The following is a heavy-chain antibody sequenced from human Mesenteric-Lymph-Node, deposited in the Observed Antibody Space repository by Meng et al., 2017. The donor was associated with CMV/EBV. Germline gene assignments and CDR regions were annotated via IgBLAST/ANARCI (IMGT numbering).Heavy chain of an antibody. CDR1: GYTFTSYY. CDR3: ARAYSSSWSLGYYYYGMDV. D-gene: IGHD6-13*01. J-gene: IGHJ6*02. Sequence: ASVKVSCKASGYTFTSYYMHWVRQAPGQGLEWMGIINPSGGSTSYAQKFQGRVTMTRDTSTSTVHMELSSLRSEDTAVYYCARAYSSSWSLGYYYYGMDVWGQGTTVTVSS. V-gene: IGHV1-46*01. CDR2: INPSGGST.